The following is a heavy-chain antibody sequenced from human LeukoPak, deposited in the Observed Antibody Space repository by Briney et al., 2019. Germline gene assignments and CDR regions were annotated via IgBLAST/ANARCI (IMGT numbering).Heavy chain of an antibody. J-gene: IGHJ5*02. D-gene: IGHD2-21*02. Sequence: PSETLSLTCTVSGGSISSSSYYWGWIRQPPGKGLEWIGSIYYSGSTNYNPSLKSRVTISVDTSKNQFSLKLSSVTAADTAVYYCARLPRRAISRLSNVVVTAGGWFDPWGQGTLVTVSS. V-gene: IGHV4-39*07. CDR2: IYYSGST. CDR3: ARLPRRAISRLSNVVVTAGGWFDP. CDR1: GGSISSSSYY.